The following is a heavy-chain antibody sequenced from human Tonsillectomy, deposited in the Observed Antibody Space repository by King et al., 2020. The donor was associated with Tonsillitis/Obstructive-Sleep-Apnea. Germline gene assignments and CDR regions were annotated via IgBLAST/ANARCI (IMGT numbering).Heavy chain of an antibody. CDR2: IYYSGST. V-gene: IGHV4-59*08. CDR3: ARRPRDSSGYYFDY. CDR1: GGSISSYY. J-gene: IGHJ4*02. D-gene: IGHD3-22*01. Sequence: QLQESGPGLVKPSETLSLTCTVSGGSISSYYWSWIRQPPGKGLEGSGYIYYSGSTNYNPSLKSRVTISVDTSKNQFSLKLSSVTAADTAVYYCARRPRDSSGYYFDYWGQGTLATVSS.